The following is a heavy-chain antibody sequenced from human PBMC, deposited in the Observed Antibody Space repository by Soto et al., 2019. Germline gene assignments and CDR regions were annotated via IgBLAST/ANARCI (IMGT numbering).Heavy chain of an antibody. CDR3: ARDLYSGSYSDAFDI. Sequence: ASVKVSCKASGGTFSSYAISWVRQAPGQGLEWMGGIIPIFGTANYAQKFQGRVTITADESTSTAYMELSSLRSEDTAVYYCARDLYSGSYSDAFDIWGQGTMVTVSS. CDR2: IIPIFGTA. D-gene: IGHD1-26*01. CDR1: GGTFSSYA. J-gene: IGHJ3*02. V-gene: IGHV1-69*13.